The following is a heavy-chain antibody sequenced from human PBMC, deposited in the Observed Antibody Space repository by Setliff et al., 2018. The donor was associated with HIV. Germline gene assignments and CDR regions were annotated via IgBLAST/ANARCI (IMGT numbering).Heavy chain of an antibody. CDR1: GDSVSSASYY. J-gene: IGHJ5*02. Sequence: SETLSLTCTVSGDSVSSASYYWSWIRQPPGKGLEWIGEINHSGSTNYNPSLKSRVTISVDTSKNQFSLNLSSVIAADTAIYFCARFTVVVFGAGEPSWFDPWGQGILVTVSS. D-gene: IGHD2-15*01. CDR2: INHSGST. CDR3: ARFTVVVFGAGEPSWFDP. V-gene: IGHV4-61*01.